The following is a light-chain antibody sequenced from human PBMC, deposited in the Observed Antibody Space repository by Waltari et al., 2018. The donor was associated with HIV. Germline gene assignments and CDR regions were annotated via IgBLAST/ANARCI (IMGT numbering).Light chain of an antibody. CDR1: SSDVGHYNE. V-gene: IGLV2-18*02. CDR2: DVS. CDR3: SSFTTSITVV. Sequence: QSALTQPPPVSGSLGQSVPISCTGTSSDVGHYNEVSLYQQSPGTAPKLMIYDVSHRPSGVPVRFSGSKSGNTASLTISGLQAEDEADYYCSSFTTSITVVFGGGTKLTVL. J-gene: IGLJ2*01.